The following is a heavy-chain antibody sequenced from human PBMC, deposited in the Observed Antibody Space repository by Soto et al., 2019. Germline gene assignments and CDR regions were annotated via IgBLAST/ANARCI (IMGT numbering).Heavy chain of an antibody. CDR2: ISYDGSNK. D-gene: IGHD6-19*01. Sequence: QVQLVESGGGVVQPGRSLRLSWAASGFTFSSYGMHWGRQAPGKGLEWVAVISYDGSNKYYADSVKGRFTISRANSKNTLYLQMTSLRAEDTAVSYCAKVSIAVAGTVAYFQHWGQGTLVTVSS. CDR3: AKVSIAVAGTVAYFQH. J-gene: IGHJ1*01. CDR1: GFTFSSYG. V-gene: IGHV3-30*18.